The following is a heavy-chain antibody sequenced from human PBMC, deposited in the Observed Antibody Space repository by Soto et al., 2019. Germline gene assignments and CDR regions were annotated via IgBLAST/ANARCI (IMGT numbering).Heavy chain of an antibody. V-gene: IGHV4-39*01. CDR1: GDSIYSSSYY. CDR3: ARLSLGERPPDY. D-gene: IGHD3-16*02. Sequence: PSETLSLTCTVSGDSIYSSSYYWGWIRQPPGKGLEWIGSIYYSGSTYYNPSLKSRVTISVDTSKKQFYLKLSSVTAADTAVYFCARLSLGERPPDYWGEG. CDR2: IYYSGST. J-gene: IGHJ4*02.